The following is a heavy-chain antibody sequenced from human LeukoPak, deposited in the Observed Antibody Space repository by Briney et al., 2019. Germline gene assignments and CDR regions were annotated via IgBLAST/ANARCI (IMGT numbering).Heavy chain of an antibody. CDR3: ARGSSSWYRSYFDY. D-gene: IGHD6-13*01. CDR2: INHSGST. CDR1: GGSIGSTNYY. V-gene: IGHV4-39*07. Sequence: SETLSLTCTVSGGSIGSTNYYWGWIRQPPGKGLEWIGEINHSGSTNYNPSLKSRVTISVDTSKNQFSLKLSSVTAADTAVYYCARGSSSWYRSYFDYWGQGTLVTVSS. J-gene: IGHJ4*02.